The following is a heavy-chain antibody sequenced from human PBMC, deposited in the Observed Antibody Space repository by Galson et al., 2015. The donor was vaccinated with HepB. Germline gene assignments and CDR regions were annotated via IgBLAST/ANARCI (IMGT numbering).Heavy chain of an antibody. Sequence: SLRLSCAASGFTFSSYGMHWVRQAPGKGLEWVAVISYDGSNKYYADSVKGRFTISRDNSKNTLYLQMNSLRAEDTAVYYCARARGYSGYDSPPPGYWGQGTLVTVSS. CDR1: GFTFSSYG. V-gene: IGHV3-30*03. CDR2: ISYDGSNK. J-gene: IGHJ4*02. D-gene: IGHD5-12*01. CDR3: ARARGYSGYDSPPPGY.